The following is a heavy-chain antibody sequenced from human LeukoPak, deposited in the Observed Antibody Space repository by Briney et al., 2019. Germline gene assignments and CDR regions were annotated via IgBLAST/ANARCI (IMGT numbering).Heavy chain of an antibody. CDR2: INPNSGGT. J-gene: IGHJ4*02. Sequence: GASVKVSCKASGYTFTGYYMHWVRQAPGQGLEWMGWINPNSGGTNYAQKFQGRVTMTRDTSISTAYMELSRLRSDDPAVYYCARGDSSGYYHYYFDYWGQGTLVTVSS. D-gene: IGHD3-22*01. V-gene: IGHV1-2*02. CDR1: GYTFTGYY. CDR3: ARGDSSGYYHYYFDY.